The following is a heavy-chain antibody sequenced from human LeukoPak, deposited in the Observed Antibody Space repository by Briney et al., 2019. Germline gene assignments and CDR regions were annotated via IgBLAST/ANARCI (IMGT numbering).Heavy chain of an antibody. J-gene: IGHJ4*02. V-gene: IGHV3-21*01. D-gene: IGHD3-10*01. CDR3: ARWAPYGSGSYQPNFDY. CDR2: ISSSSSYI. Sequence: GGSPRLSCAASGFTFSSYSMNWVRQAPGKGLEWVSSISSSSSYIYYADSVKGRFTISRDNAKNSLYLQMNSLRAEDTAVYYCARWAPYGSGSYQPNFDYWGQGTLVTVSS. CDR1: GFTFSSYS.